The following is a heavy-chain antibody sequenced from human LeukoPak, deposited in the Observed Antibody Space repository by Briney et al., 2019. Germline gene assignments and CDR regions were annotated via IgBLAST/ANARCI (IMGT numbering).Heavy chain of an antibody. CDR2: ISSSGSTI. V-gene: IGHV3-11*01. J-gene: IGHJ4*02. Sequence: PGRSLRLSCAASGFTFSDYYMSWIRQAPGKGLEWVSYISSSGSTIYYADSVKGRFTISRDNAKNSLYLQMNSLRAEDTAVYYCARGSLYGSGSSPLDYWGQGTLVTVSS. CDR3: ARGSLYGSGSSPLDY. D-gene: IGHD3-10*01. CDR1: GFTFSDYY.